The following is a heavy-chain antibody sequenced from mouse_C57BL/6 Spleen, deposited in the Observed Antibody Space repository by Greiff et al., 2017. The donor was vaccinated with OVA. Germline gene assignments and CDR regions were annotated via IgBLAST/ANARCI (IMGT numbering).Heavy chain of an antibody. CDR1: GYTFTDYY. J-gene: IGHJ1*03. Sequence: QVQLQQSGAELVRPGASVKLSCKASGYTFTDYYINWVKQRPGQGLEWIARIYPGSGNTYYNEKFKGKATLTAEKSSGTAYMQLSSLTSEDSAVYFCERMGPITTVVNWYFDVWGTGTTVTVSS. CDR3: ERMGPITTVVNWYFDV. V-gene: IGHV1-76*01. CDR2: IYPGSGNT. D-gene: IGHD1-1*01.